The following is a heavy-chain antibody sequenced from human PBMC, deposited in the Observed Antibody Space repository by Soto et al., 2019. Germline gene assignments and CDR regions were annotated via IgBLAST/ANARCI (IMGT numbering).Heavy chain of an antibody. CDR3: ARVPSP. J-gene: IGHJ5*02. Sequence: SETLSLTCTVSGVSFSSYYWSWIRQPPGKGLEWIGYIYYSGSTNYNPSLKSRVTISVDRSKNQFSLKLSSVTAADTAVYYCARVPSPWGQGTLVTVSS. CDR2: IYYSGST. V-gene: IGHV4-59*12. CDR1: GVSFSSYY.